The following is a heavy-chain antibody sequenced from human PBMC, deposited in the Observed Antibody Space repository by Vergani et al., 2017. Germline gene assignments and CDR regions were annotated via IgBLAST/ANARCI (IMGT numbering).Heavy chain of an antibody. V-gene: IGHV4-39*07. Sequence: QLQLQESGPGLVKPSETLSLTCTVSGGSLSSSSYYWGWIRQPPGKGLEWIGCIYYSGSTYYNPSHKSRVTISVDTSKNQFSLKLSSVTASDTAVYYCARGVGDGDYVCYFDYWGQGTLVTVSS. CDR1: GGSLSSSSYY. CDR3: ARGVGDGDYVCYFDY. J-gene: IGHJ4*02. CDR2: IYYSGST. D-gene: IGHD4-17*01.